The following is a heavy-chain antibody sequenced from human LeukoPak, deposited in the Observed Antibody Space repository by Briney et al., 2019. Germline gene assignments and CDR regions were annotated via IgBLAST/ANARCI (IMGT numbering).Heavy chain of an antibody. Sequence: PGRSLRLSYAASGFTFDDYAMHWVRQAPGKGLEWVSGISWNSGSIGYADSVKGRFTISRDNAKNSLYLQMNSLRAEDTALYYCAKDRSGSYYDAFDIWGQGTMVTVSS. CDR3: AKDRSGSYYDAFDI. V-gene: IGHV3-9*01. CDR1: GFTFDDYA. D-gene: IGHD1-26*01. CDR2: ISWNSGSI. J-gene: IGHJ3*02.